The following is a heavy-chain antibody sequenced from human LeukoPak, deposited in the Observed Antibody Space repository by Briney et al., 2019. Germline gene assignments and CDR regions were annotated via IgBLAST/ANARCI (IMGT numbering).Heavy chain of an antibody. D-gene: IGHD1-26*01. CDR1: GYTLTALS. CDR2: FDPEHGET. CDR3: ATDLGGIYDY. V-gene: IGHV1-24*01. J-gene: IGHJ4*02. Sequence: ASVKVSCKVSGYTLTALSIHWVRQAPGKGNKWMGGFDPEHGETIYAQNFQGRDTMTEDTSTDTAYMELSSLRSEDTAVYYCATDLGGIYDYWGQGTLVTVSS.